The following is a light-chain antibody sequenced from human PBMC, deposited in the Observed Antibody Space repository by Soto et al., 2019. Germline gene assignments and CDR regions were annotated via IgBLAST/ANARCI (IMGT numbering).Light chain of an antibody. CDR3: QQYGSSPPMYT. CDR1: QSVSSSY. J-gene: IGKJ2*01. Sequence: EIVLTQSPGTLSLSPGESATLSCRASQSVSSSYLAWYQQKPGQALRLLIYGASSRATGIPDRFSGNGSGTDFTLNISRLEPGDFVVYYCQQYGSSPPMYTFGQGTKLEIK. V-gene: IGKV3-20*01. CDR2: GAS.